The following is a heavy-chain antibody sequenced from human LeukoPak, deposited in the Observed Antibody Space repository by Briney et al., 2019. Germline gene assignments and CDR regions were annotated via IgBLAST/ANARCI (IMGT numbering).Heavy chain of an antibody. J-gene: IGHJ4*02. CDR3: AKQTYYYDSSGYYYLYYFDY. V-gene: IGHV3-74*01. CDR2: NNGDGSTT. Sequence: GGSLRLSCVASGFSLSGYWMYWVRQAPGKGLMYISRNNGDGSTTNYADVVKGRFTMSRDNVKNTLYLQMNSLRVEDTAVYYCAKQTYYYDSSGYYYLYYFDYWGQGTLVTVSS. CDR1: GFSLSGYW. D-gene: IGHD3-22*01.